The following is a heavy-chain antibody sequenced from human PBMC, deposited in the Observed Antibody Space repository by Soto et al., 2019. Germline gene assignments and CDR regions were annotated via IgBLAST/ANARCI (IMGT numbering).Heavy chain of an antibody. CDR1: GGSISSSRYY. D-gene: IGHD4-17*01. V-gene: IGHV4-39*01. Sequence: PSETLSLTCTVSGGSISSSRYYWGWIRQPPGKGLEWIGSIYYSGSTYYNPSLKSRVTISVDTSKNQFSLKLSSVTAADTAVYYCARLWDYGGNSGFGDAFDIWGQGTMVTVSS. CDR2: IYYSGST. CDR3: ARLWDYGGNSGFGDAFDI. J-gene: IGHJ3*02.